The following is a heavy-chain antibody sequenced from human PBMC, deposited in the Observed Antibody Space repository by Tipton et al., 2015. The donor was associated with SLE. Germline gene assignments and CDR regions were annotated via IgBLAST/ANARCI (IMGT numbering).Heavy chain of an antibody. V-gene: IGHV4-39*07. CDR2: INHSGST. CDR3: ARHIVLMVYARDWFDP. J-gene: IGHJ5*02. CDR1: GGSISSSSYY. D-gene: IGHD2-8*01. Sequence: TLSLTCTVSGGSISSSSYYWGWIRQPPGKGLEWIGEINHSGSTNYNPSLKSRVTISVDTSKNQFSLKLSSVTAADTAVYYCARHIVLMVYARDWFDPWGQGTLVTVSS.